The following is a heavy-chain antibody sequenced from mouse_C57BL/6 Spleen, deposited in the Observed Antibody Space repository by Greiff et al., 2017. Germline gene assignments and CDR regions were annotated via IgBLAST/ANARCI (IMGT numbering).Heavy chain of an antibody. V-gene: IGHV1-82*01. J-gene: IGHJ4*01. Sequence: QVQLQQSGPELVKPGASVKISCKASGYAFSSSWMNWVKQRPGKGLEWIGRIYPGDGDTNYNGKFKGKATLTADKSSSTAYMQLSSLTSEHSAVYFCARLSGRTAMDYWGQGTSVTVSS. CDR1: GYAFSSSW. CDR2: IYPGDGDT. CDR3: ARLSGRTAMDY.